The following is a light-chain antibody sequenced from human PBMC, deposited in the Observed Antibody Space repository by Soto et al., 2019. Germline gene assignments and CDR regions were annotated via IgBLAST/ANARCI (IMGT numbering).Light chain of an antibody. CDR2: AAS. CDR1: QSVSSSF. V-gene: IGKV3-20*01. J-gene: IGKJ1*01. CDR3: QQYGSSTGT. Sequence: EIVLTQSPGTLSLSPGERATLSCRASQSVSSSFFAWYQQRPGQAPRLLIYAASSRATGIPDRFSGSGSGTDFTLTIRKLEPEDFAVYYCQQYGSSTGTFGQGTKVEMK.